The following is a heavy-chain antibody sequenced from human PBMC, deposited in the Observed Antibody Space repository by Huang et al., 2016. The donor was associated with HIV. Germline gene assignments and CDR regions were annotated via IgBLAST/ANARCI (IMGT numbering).Heavy chain of an antibody. CDR2: MNTKSGNV. J-gene: IGHJ3*01. V-gene: IGHV1-8*01. CDR3: ARGFGINYNHEAFDV. D-gene: IGHD3-10*01. Sequence: QIQLAQSGAEVKKPGASVKVSCKASGYTFTNYDINWVRQASGQGREWMGWMNTKSGNVGYTKKFQGRVAILRNRSINTSYLEVTSLTSEDTAVYYCARGFGINYNHEAFDVWGQGTMVTVSS. CDR1: GYTFTNYD.